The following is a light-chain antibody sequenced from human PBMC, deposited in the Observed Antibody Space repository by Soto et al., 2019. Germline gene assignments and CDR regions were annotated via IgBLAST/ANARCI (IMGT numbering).Light chain of an antibody. CDR3: QQSYDTLSLT. CDR2: AAS. V-gene: IGKV1-17*02. J-gene: IGKJ5*01. Sequence: DIQMTQSPSSLSASVGDRVTITCRASQGIKNDLGWYQQKPGKAPKRLIYAASILQSGAPSRFSGSESGAEFTLTINNLHPEDFATYYCQQSYDTLSLTFGQGTRLEIK. CDR1: QGIKND.